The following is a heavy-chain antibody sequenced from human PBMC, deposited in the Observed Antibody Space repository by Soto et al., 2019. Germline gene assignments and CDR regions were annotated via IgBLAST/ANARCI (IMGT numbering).Heavy chain of an antibody. D-gene: IGHD3-16*02. J-gene: IGHJ4*02. Sequence: ASVKVSCKASGYTFTNYRISWVRQAPGQGLEWMGYNRNYAQKLQGRVTMTTETATSTAYMELRSLRSDDTAVYYCARDRLPLGELSPGEYWGQGTVVTVSA. CDR3: ARDRLPLGELSPGEY. CDR1: GYTFTNYR. V-gene: IGHV1-18*01. CDR2: NR.